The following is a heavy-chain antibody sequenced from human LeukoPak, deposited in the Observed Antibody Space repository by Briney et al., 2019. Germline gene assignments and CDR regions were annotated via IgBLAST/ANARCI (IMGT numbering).Heavy chain of an antibody. J-gene: IGHJ5*01. V-gene: IGHV3-43*02. D-gene: IGHD3-22*01. Sequence: GGSLRLSCAAPGFSFYDYAIHWVRQAPGKGLEWVSLISGDGGSTFYADSVKGRFTISRDNSKNSLYLQMSSLRSEDTALYYCARESDSSGWYDSWGQGTLVTVSS. CDR1: GFSFYDYA. CDR3: ARESDSSGWYDS. CDR2: ISGDGGST.